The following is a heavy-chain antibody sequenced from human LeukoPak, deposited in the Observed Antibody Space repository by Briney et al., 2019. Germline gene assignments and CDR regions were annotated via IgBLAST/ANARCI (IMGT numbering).Heavy chain of an antibody. CDR1: GFTVSSNY. D-gene: IGHD3-22*01. J-gene: IGHJ4*02. Sequence: GGSLRLSCAASGFTVSSNYMNWVRQAPGKGLEWVSIIYSDGSTSYADSVKGRVTISRDNSKNTLFLQMNSLRAEDTAVYYCARDNYDSSGYHDYWGQGTLVTVSS. CDR2: IYSDGST. V-gene: IGHV3-66*01. CDR3: ARDNYDSSGYHDY.